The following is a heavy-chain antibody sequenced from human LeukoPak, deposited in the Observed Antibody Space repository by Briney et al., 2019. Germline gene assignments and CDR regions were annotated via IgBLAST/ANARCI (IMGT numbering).Heavy chain of an antibody. CDR1: GFTFSSHG. CDR2: ISYGGSNK. Sequence: PGRSLRLSCAGSGFTFSSHGMHWVRQAPGKGLEWVAVISYGGSNKYYTDSVKGRFTISRDNSKNTLHLQMNSLRAEDTALYYCAKSQKDCGGDCYWSDFDIWGQGTTVTVSS. V-gene: IGHV3-30*18. D-gene: IGHD2-21*02. J-gene: IGHJ3*02. CDR3: AKSQKDCGGDCYWSDFDI.